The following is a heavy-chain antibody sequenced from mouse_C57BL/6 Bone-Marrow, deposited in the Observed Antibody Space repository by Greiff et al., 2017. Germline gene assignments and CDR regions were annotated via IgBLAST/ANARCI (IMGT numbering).Heavy chain of an antibody. Sequence: QVQLQQSGAELARPGASVKLSCKASGYTFTSYGISWVKQRTGQGLEWIGEIYPRSGNTYYNEKFKGKATLTADKSSSTAYMELRRLTSEDSAVYFCARSRWLPYAYWGQVTLVTVSA. J-gene: IGHJ3*01. V-gene: IGHV1-81*01. CDR1: GYTFTSYG. CDR3: ARSRWLPYAY. CDR2: IYPRSGNT. D-gene: IGHD2-2*01.